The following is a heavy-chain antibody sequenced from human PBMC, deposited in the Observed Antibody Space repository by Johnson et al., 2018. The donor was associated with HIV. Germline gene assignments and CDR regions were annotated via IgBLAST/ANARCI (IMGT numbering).Heavy chain of an antibody. D-gene: IGHD3-10*01. CDR1: GFSFSDYY. V-gene: IGHV3-11*04. Sequence: QMLLVESGGGLVKPGGSLRLSCAASGFSFSDYYMSWIRQAPGKGLEWVSYISGSGTNIYYADSVKGRFTISRDNAKKSLFLQMNSRRAEDTAVYYCARASYYYVSADIWGQETMVTVSS. J-gene: IGHJ3*02. CDR3: ARASYYYVSADI. CDR2: ISGSGTNI.